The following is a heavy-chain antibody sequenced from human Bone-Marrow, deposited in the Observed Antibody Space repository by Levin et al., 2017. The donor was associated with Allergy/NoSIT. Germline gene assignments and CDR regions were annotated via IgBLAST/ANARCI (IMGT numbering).Heavy chain of an antibody. CDR3: AKDGNFWSGYYMDV. V-gene: IGHV3-23*01. D-gene: IGHD3-3*01. CDR2: ISGSGGST. J-gene: IGHJ6*03. CDR1: GFTFSSYA. Sequence: GGSLRLSCAASGFTFSSYAMSWVRQAPGKGLEWVSAISGSGGSTYYADSVKGRFTISRDNSKNTLYLQMNSLRAEDTAVYYCAKDGNFWSGYYMDVWGKGTTVTVSS.